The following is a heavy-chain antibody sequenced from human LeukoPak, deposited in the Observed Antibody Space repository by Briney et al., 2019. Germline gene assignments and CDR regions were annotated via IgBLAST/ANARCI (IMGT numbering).Heavy chain of an antibody. Sequence: ASVKVSCKASGYTFTGYYMHWVRQAPGQGLEWVRWINPNSGGTNYAQKFQGRVTMTRDTSISTAYMELSRLRSDDTAVYYCARGPYCSSTSCYSPTENWFDPWGQGTLVTVSS. CDR2: INPNSGGT. J-gene: IGHJ5*02. CDR3: ARGPYCSSTSCYSPTENWFDP. D-gene: IGHD2-2*01. V-gene: IGHV1-2*02. CDR1: GYTFTGYY.